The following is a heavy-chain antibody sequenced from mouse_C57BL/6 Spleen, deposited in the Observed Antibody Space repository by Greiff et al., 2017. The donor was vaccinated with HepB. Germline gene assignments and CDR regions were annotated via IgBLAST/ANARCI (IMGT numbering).Heavy chain of an antibody. CDR1: GFTFSDYG. CDR3: ARNWDGYFDY. D-gene: IGHD4-1*01. J-gene: IGHJ2*01. Sequence: EVMLVESGGGLVQPGGSLKLSCAASGFTFSDYGMAWVRQAPRQGLEWVAFISNLAYSIYYADTVTGRFTVSRENAKNTLYLEMSSLRSEDTAMYYCARNWDGYFDYWGKGTTLTVSS. V-gene: IGHV5-15*01. CDR2: ISNLAYSI.